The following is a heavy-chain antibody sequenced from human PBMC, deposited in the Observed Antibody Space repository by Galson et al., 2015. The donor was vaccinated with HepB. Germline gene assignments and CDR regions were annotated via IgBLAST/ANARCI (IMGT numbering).Heavy chain of an antibody. D-gene: IGHD4-17*01. CDR3: AKEAPDYGDFQPRSYYYYYGMDV. CDR1: GFTFSSYG. Sequence: LRLSCAASGFTFSSYGMHWVRQAPGKGLEWVAVISYDGSNKYYADSVKGRFTISRDNSKNTLYLQMNSLRAEDTAVYYCAKEAPDYGDFQPRSYYYYYGMDVWGQGTTVTVSS. CDR2: ISYDGSNK. J-gene: IGHJ6*02. V-gene: IGHV3-30*18.